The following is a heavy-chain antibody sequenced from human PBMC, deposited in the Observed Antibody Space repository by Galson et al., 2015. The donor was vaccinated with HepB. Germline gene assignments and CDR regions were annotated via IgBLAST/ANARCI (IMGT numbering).Heavy chain of an antibody. D-gene: IGHD1-26*01. CDR2: IIPISDTS. CDR1: GGTFNSFA. Sequence: SVKVSCKAPGGTFNSFAISWLRQAPGQGLEWMGGIIPISDTSTYAQKFQGRVIITADMSTSTAYMELTSLDSEDTAMYYCARDRTVGSPAHTGNFDYWGQGTLVTVSS. CDR3: ARDRTVGSPAHTGNFDY. V-gene: IGHV1-69*06. J-gene: IGHJ4*02.